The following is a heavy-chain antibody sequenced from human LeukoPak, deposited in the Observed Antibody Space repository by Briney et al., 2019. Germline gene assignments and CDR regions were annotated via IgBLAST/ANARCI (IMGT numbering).Heavy chain of an antibody. CDR3: ARGVNRGYYYYYGMDV. J-gene: IGHJ6*02. V-gene: IGHV4-61*01. D-gene: IGHD7-27*01. CDR1: GGSFSSGSYY. Sequence: PSETLSLTCTVSGGSFSSGSYYWSWIRQPPGKGLEWIGYIYYSGSTNYNPSLKNRVTISVDTSKNQFSLKLSSVTAADTAVYYCARGVNRGYYYYYGMDVWGQGTTVTVSS. CDR2: IYYSGST.